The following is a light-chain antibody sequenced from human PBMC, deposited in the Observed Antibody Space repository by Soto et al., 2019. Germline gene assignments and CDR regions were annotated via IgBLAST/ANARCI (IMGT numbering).Light chain of an antibody. CDR2: DAS. V-gene: IGKV3D-15*01. J-gene: IGKJ1*01. Sequence: EIVMTQSPATLSVSPGERATLSCRASQSVSSSLAWYQQKPGQAPRLLIYDASNRATGIPARFSGSGSGTDFTLTISSLEPEDFGVYYCQQYNNWWTFGQGTKVDIK. CDR1: QSVSSS. CDR3: QQYNNWWT.